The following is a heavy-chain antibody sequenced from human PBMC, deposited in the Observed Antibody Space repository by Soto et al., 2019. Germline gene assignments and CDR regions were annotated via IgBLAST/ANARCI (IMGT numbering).Heavy chain of an antibody. V-gene: IGHV3-7*03. CDR2: IKSDGSEQ. CDR1: GFSFSAYY. J-gene: IGHJ4*02. CDR3: SRENWFQDY. Sequence: LRLSCAASGFSFSAYYMTWVRQAPGKGLEWVASIKSDGSEQYYVDSVKGRFTISRDNAKNSLYLQMNSLRAGDTGLYYCSRENWFQDYWGQGTLVTVSS. D-gene: IGHD3-10*01.